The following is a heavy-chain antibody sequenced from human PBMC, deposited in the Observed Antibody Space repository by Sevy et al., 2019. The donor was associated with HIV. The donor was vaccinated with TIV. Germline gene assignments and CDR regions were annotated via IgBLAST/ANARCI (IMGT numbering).Heavy chain of an antibody. Sequence: GGSLRLSCAASGFTFSKYSMSWVRQPPGKGLEWVSTFSFGCGEINYADSVKGRFTISRDNSKSPVYLQMNNLRPEDTAVYYCAREGCTKPHDYWGQGTLVTVSS. V-gene: IGHV3-23*01. J-gene: IGHJ4*02. D-gene: IGHD2-8*01. CDR1: GFTFSKYS. CDR2: FSFGCGEI. CDR3: AREGCTKPHDY.